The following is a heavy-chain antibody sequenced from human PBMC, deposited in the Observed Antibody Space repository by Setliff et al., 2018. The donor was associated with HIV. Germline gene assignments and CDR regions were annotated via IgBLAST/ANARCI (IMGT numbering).Heavy chain of an antibody. CDR2: IFSDDEK. Sequence: ESGPTLVNPTETLTLTCTVSGFSLSNTRMGVSWIRQPPGKALEWLTHIFSDDEKSYSTSLKSRLTISKDTSKSQVVLTMTNLDPVDTATYYCARLMKTYYCDTSGYYAPWGNFDHWGQGTLVTVSS. CDR3: ARLMKTYYCDTSGYYAPWGNFDH. D-gene: IGHD3-22*01. V-gene: IGHV2-26*01. J-gene: IGHJ4*02. CDR1: GFSLSNTRMG.